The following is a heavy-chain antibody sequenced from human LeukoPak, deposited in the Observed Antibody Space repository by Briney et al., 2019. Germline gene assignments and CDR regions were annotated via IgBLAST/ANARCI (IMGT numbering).Heavy chain of an antibody. Sequence: GGSLRLSCAASGFTVSGSWIHWVRQVPGKGLLWVSLINNDGSSTTYADSVKGRFTISRDNARNTVYLQMNSLRVDDTATYYCARAGPNWRIAFWSQGTLVTVSS. CDR1: GFTVSGSW. CDR2: INNDGSST. V-gene: IGHV3-74*01. CDR3: ARAGPNWRIAF. J-gene: IGHJ4*02. D-gene: IGHD2-21*01.